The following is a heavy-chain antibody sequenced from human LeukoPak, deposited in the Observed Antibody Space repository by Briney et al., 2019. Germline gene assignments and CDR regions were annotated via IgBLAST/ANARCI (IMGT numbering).Heavy chain of an antibody. Sequence: GSLRLSCAASGFTFSSYAMGWVRQAPGKWLEWVSAISGSGANTYYADSVKGRFTISRDNSKNTLSLQMNTLRTDDTAVYYCAKGRALAVVAAFNYWGQGTVVTVSS. V-gene: IGHV3-23*01. CDR3: AKGRALAVVAAFNY. J-gene: IGHJ4*02. CDR2: ISGSGANT. CDR1: GFTFSSYA. D-gene: IGHD2-15*01.